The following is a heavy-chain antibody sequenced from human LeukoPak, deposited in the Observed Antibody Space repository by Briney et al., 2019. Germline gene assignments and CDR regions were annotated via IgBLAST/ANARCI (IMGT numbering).Heavy chain of an antibody. J-gene: IGHJ4*02. CDR3: ARDPSDGYFDF. V-gene: IGHV3-66*01. CDR1: GFSVSSYY. CDR2: IYSDGST. Sequence: GGSLRLSCAASGFSVSSYYMIWVRQGPGKGLEWVSIIYSDGSTYYADSVQGRFTVSRDSSTNTVFLQMYSLRAEDTAVYYCARDPSDGYFDFWGQGTLVTVSS.